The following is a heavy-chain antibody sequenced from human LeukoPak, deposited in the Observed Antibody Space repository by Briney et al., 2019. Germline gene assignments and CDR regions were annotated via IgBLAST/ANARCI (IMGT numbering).Heavy chain of an antibody. CDR3: ARDLLGYSYDAYYFDF. J-gene: IGHJ4*02. Sequence: GGSLRLSCAASGFTFSSHGMHWVRQAPCKGLEWVAVIWYDESKKYHADSVKGRFTISRDNSKNTLYLQMNSLRAEDTAVYYCARDLLGYSYDAYYFDFWGQGTLVTVSS. CDR2: IWYDESKK. CDR1: GFTFSSHG. V-gene: IGHV3-33*01. D-gene: IGHD5-18*01.